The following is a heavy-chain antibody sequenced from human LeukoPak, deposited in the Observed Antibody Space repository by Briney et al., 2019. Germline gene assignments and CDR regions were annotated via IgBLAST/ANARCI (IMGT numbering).Heavy chain of an antibody. J-gene: IGHJ4*02. CDR3: ARDNYDSSGYYFD. Sequence: GESLRLSCAASGFTLSTYWMSWVRQAPGKGLEWVANINRDGSGKYYVDSVRGRFTISRDNAKNSLYLQMNSLRAEDTAVYYCARDNYDSSGYYFDWGQGTLVTVSS. V-gene: IGHV3-7*01. D-gene: IGHD3-22*01. CDR1: GFTLSTYW. CDR2: INRDGSGK.